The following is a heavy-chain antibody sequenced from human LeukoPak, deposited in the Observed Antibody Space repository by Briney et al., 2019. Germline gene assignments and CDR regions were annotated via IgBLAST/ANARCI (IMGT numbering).Heavy chain of an antibody. CDR1: GFTFSSYA. CDR3: ARDTISFQIEKATIPLAY. Sequence: GRSLRLSCAASGFTFSSYAMHWVRQAPGKGLEWAAVISYDKSHRYYADSVKGRFTISRDNSKNTLYLQMNSLRAEDTAVYYCARDTISFQIEKATIPLAYWGQGTLVTVSS. CDR2: ISYDKSHR. V-gene: IGHV3-30*04. J-gene: IGHJ4*02. D-gene: IGHD5-24*01.